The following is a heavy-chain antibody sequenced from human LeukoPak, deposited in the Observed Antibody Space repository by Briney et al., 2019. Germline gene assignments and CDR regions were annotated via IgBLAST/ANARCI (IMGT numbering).Heavy chain of an antibody. CDR2: ISYDGSNK. V-gene: IGHV3-30*18. D-gene: IGHD2-8*01. Sequence: GGSLRLSCAASGFTFSSYGMHWVRQAPGKGLEWVAVISYDGSNKYYADSVKGRFTISRDNSKNTLYLQMNSLRAEDTAVYYCAKDDCTNGVCYFDYWGQGTLVTASS. CDR3: AKDDCTNGVCYFDY. CDR1: GFTFSSYG. J-gene: IGHJ4*02.